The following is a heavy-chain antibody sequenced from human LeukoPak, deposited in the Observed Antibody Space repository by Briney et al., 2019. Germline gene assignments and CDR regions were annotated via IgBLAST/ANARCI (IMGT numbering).Heavy chain of an antibody. V-gene: IGHV3-21*01. Sequence: GGSLRLSCAGSGFNFSSYSMSWVRQAPWKGLEFVSSISSSSSFIYYADSVKGRFTISRDNAKKSLSLQMNSLRADDTADYYCARGYSSSWYLDWGQGTLVTVSS. CDR1: GFNFSSYS. CDR2: ISSSSSFI. CDR3: ARGYSSSWYLD. D-gene: IGHD6-13*01. J-gene: IGHJ4*02.